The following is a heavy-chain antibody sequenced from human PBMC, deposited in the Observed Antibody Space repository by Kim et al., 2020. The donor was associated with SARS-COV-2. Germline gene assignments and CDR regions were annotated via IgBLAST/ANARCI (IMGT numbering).Heavy chain of an antibody. CDR1: GFTFDDYA. J-gene: IGHJ6*02. D-gene: IGHD6-13*01. CDR2: ISGDGGST. Sequence: GGSLRLSCAASGFTFDDYAMHWVRQAPGKGLEWVSLISGDGGSTYYADSVKGRFTISRDNSKNSLYLQMNSLRTEDTALYYCAKDGIAAAGTRFYGMDVWGQGTTVTVSS. CDR3: AKDGIAAAGTRFYGMDV. V-gene: IGHV3-43*02.